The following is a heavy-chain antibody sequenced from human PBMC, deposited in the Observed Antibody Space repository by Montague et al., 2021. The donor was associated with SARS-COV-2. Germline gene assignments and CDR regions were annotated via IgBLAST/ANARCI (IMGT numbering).Heavy chain of an antibody. CDR3: ARGRQSIKMIVVVFTGASFFLDS. CDR2: ISHSAGA. V-gene: IGHV4-34*01. J-gene: IGHJ4*02. D-gene: IGHD3-22*01. CDR1: GGSSSGGN. Sequence: SETLSLTCAVYGGSSSGGNWSWFRQPPGKVLEWIVEISHSAGANYNSSLKIRVTMSLDTSNNQFSLKLSSVTAADTAMYYCARGRQSIKMIVVVFTGASFFLDSWGQGTLVVVSS.